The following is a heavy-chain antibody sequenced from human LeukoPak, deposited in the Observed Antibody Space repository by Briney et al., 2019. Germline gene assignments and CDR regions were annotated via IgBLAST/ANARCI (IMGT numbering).Heavy chain of an antibody. V-gene: IGHV4-34*01. CDR3: ALSLEEYSSGCHTAGMDV. J-gene: IGHJ6*02. CDR1: GGSFSGYY. D-gene: IGHD6-19*01. CDR2: INHSGST. Sequence: SETLSLICAVYGGSFSGYYWSWIRQPPGKGLEWIGEINHSGSTNYNPSLKSRVTISVDTSKNQFSLKLSSVTAADTAVYYCALSLEEYSSGCHTAGMDVWGQGTTVTVSS.